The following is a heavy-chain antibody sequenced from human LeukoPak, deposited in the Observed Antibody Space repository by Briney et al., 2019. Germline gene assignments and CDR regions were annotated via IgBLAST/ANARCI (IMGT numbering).Heavy chain of an antibody. CDR2: INPNSGGT. CDR3: ARLTVTTPLDY. Sequence: ASVKVSCKASGYTFTGYYMHWWDRAPGQGLRWMGWINPNSGGTNYAQKFQGRVTMTRDTSISTAYMELSRLRSDDTAVYYCARLTVTTPLDYWGQGTLVTVSS. J-gene: IGHJ4*02. D-gene: IGHD4-11*01. V-gene: IGHV1-2*02. CDR1: GYTFTGYY.